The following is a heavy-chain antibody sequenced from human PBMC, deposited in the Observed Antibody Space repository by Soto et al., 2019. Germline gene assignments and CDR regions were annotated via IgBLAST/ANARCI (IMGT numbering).Heavy chain of an antibody. V-gene: IGHV1-69*13. J-gene: IGHJ6*02. Sequence: EASVKVSCKXSGGTFSSYAISWVRQAPGQGLEWMGGIIPIFGTANYAQKFQGRVTITADESTSTAYMELSSLRSEDTAVYYCADGSGIAAGDYYGMDVWGQGTTVTVSS. CDR2: IIPIFGTA. CDR1: GGTFSSYA. D-gene: IGHD6-13*01. CDR3: ADGSGIAAGDYYGMDV.